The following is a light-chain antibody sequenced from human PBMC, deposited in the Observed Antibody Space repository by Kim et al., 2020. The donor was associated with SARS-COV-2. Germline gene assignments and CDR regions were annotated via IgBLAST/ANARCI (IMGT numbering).Light chain of an antibody. Sequence: EIVLTQSPGTLSLSPGEGATLSCRASQSVSSNYLAWSQQKPGQAPRLLIYSASSRATGIPDRFSGSGSGTDFTLTISRLEPEDSAVYYCQQYANSPLTFGQGTKLEI. J-gene: IGKJ2*01. V-gene: IGKV3-20*01. CDR2: SAS. CDR1: QSVSSNY. CDR3: QQYANSPLT.